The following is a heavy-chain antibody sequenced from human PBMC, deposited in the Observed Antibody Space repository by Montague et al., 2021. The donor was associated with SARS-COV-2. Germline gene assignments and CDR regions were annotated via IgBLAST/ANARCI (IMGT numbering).Heavy chain of an antibody. CDR3: ARLPYFYDSTHAFDI. J-gene: IGHJ3*02. CDR2: IFYSGST. D-gene: IGHD3-22*01. CDR1: GGSISSSSYY. V-gene: IGHV4-39*01. Sequence: SETLSLTCTVSGGSISSSSYYWGWIRQPPGKGLEWIGNIFYSGSTYYNTSLKSRVTISVDTSKNQFSLRLSSVTAADTAVYHCARLPYFYDSTHAFDIWGQGKMVTVSS.